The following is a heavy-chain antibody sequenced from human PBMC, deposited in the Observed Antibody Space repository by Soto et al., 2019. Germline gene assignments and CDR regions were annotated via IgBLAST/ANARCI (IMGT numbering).Heavy chain of an antibody. CDR2: ISGSGGST. J-gene: IGHJ4*02. Sequence: EVQLLESGGGLVQPGGSLRLSCAASGFTFSSYAMSWVRQAPGKGLEWVSAISGSGGSTYYADSVKGRFTISRDNSKNTLYLQMNSPRAEDTAVYYCAKDLILLYSSSDFDYWGQGTLVTVSS. CDR1: GFTFSSYA. D-gene: IGHD6-6*01. CDR3: AKDLILLYSSSDFDY. V-gene: IGHV3-23*01.